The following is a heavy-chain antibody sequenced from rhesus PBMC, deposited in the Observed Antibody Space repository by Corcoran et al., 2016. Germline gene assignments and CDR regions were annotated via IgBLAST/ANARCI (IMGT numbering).Heavy chain of an antibody. J-gene: IGHJ5-1*01. D-gene: IGHD6-31*01. CDR3: TSYIAAAGTGRVDV. Sequence: EVQLVESGGGLVQPGGSLRLSCAASGFTFSSYGMSWVRQAPGKGVEGVSSIRSASSYIDDVDTGKGRYPIARDNAKNSLYLQRNRRRAEDTAVYYCTSYIAAAGTGRVDVWGPGVLVTVSS. CDR2: IRSASSYI. CDR1: GFTFSSYG. V-gene: IGHV3S16*01.